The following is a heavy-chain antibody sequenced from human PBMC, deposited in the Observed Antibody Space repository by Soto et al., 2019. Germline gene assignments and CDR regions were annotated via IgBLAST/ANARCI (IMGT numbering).Heavy chain of an antibody. Sequence: PSETLSLTCTVSSGSISSYYWSWIRQPPGKGLEWIGYIYYSGSTNYNPSLKSRVTISFDASKNQISLQVRSATAADAAVYYCARDLKEYCSDGKCNWFDPWGQGTLVTVSS. CDR3: ARDLKEYCSDGKCNWFDP. J-gene: IGHJ5*02. V-gene: IGHV4-59*01. CDR2: IYYSGST. CDR1: SGSISSYY. D-gene: IGHD2-15*01.